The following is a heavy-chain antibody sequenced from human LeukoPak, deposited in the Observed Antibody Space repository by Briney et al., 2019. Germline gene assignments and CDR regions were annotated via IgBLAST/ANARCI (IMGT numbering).Heavy chain of an antibody. D-gene: IGHD3-10*01. Sequence: PGGSLRLSCAASGFTFSDYYMSWIRQAPGKGLEWASYISSSGSTIYYADSVKGRFTISRDNAKNSLYLQMNSLRAEDTAVYYCARAFGEGENNWFDPWGQGTLVTVSS. CDR1: GFTFSDYY. CDR2: ISSSGSTI. CDR3: ARAFGEGENNWFDP. J-gene: IGHJ5*02. V-gene: IGHV3-11*01.